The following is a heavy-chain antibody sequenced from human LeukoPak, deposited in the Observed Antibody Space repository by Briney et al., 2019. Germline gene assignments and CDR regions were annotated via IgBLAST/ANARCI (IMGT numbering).Heavy chain of an antibody. Sequence: PSETLSLTCTVSGGSISSGDYYWSWIRQPPGKGLEWIGYIYYSGSTYYNPSLKSRVTISVDTSKNQFSLKPSSVTAADTAVYYCARALTSSWLADAFDIWGQGTMVTVSS. D-gene: IGHD6-13*01. CDR1: GGSISSGDYY. J-gene: IGHJ3*02. CDR3: ARALTSSWLADAFDI. CDR2: IYYSGST. V-gene: IGHV4-30-4*08.